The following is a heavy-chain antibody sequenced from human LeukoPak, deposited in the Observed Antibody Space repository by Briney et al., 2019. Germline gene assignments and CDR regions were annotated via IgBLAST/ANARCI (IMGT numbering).Heavy chain of an antibody. CDR2: INWNSGSI. CDR3: VKDIHYHDSSVLDY. CDR1: GFTFNDYA. D-gene: IGHD3-22*01. Sequence: GGSLRLSCAASGFTFNDYAMHWVRQAPGKGLEWVSGINWNSGSIDYADSVKGRFTISRDNAKNSLYVQMNSLRAEDTALYYCVKDIHYHDSSVLDYWGQGTLVTVSS. V-gene: IGHV3-9*01. J-gene: IGHJ4*02.